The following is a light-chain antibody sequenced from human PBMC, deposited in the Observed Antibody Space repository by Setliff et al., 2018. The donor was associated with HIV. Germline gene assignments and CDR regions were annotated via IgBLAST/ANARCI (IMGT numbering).Light chain of an antibody. J-gene: IGLJ1*01. CDR2: DVS. Sequence: QSVLTQPASVSGSPGQSITISCTGTSSDVGGYIYVSWYQQYPGKAPTLMIYDVSNRPSGVSDRFSGSKSDNTASLTISGLQAEDEADYYCCSYTSSYTYVFGTGTKVTVL. CDR1: SSDVGGYIY. V-gene: IGLV2-14*01. CDR3: CSYTSSYTYV.